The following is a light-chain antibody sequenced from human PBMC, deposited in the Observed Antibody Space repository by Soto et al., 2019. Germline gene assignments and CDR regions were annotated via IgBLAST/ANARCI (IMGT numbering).Light chain of an antibody. J-gene: IGKJ1*01. CDR2: DAS. CDR3: QQYNSYWT. Sequence: DLHMTQFPSSLFATLGDRVPLTCRASQSSSSYLNWFQQKSGKAPKRLIYDASSLESGVPSRFSGSGSGTEFTLTISSLQPDDSATYYCQQYNSYWTFGQGTKVDNK. CDR1: QSSSSY. V-gene: IGKV1-5*01.